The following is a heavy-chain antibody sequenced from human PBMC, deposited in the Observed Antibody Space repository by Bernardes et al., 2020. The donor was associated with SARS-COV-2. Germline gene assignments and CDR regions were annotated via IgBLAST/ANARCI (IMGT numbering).Heavy chain of an antibody. CDR2: INEDGSTT. J-gene: IGHJ4*02. V-gene: IGHV3-74*01. CDR1: GFTFSRFC. D-gene: IGHD2-15*01. CDR3: ARDVAGKEGF. Sequence: SLRLSCAASGFTFSRFCMHWVRQVPGEGLVWVSRINEDGSTTNYADSVKGRFTISRDNAKSTLFLQMNSLRAEDTAVYFCARDVAGKEGFWGQGTLVTVSS.